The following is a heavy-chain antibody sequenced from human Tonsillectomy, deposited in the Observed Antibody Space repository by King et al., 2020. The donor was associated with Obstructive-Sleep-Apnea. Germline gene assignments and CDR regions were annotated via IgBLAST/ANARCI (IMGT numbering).Heavy chain of an antibody. Sequence: QLVQSGAEVKKPGASVKVSCKASGYTFTDFYIHWVRQAPGQGLEWMGQIDPYSGDTNYAQKFQGRVTMTRDTSINTAYMELSRLRSDDTVVYYCARGRRNDLDYWGQGTLVTVSS. J-gene: IGHJ4*02. V-gene: IGHV1-2*05. CDR2: IDPYSGDT. CDR1: GYTFTDFY. D-gene: IGHD1-1*01. CDR3: ARGRRNDLDY.